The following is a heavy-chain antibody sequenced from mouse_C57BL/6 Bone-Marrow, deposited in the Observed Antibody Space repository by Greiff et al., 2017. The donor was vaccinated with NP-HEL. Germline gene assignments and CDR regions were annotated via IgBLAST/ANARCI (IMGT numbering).Heavy chain of an antibody. CDR3: ARERDDYDNYYAMDY. Sequence: QVQLKQPGTELVKPGASVKLSCKASGYTFTSYWMHWVKQRPGQGLEWIGNINPSNGGTNYNEKFKSKATLTVDKSSSTAYMQLSSLTSEDSAVYYCARERDDYDNYYAMDYWGQGTSVTVSS. V-gene: IGHV1-53*01. J-gene: IGHJ4*01. CDR1: GYTFTSYW. CDR2: INPSNGGT. D-gene: IGHD2-4*01.